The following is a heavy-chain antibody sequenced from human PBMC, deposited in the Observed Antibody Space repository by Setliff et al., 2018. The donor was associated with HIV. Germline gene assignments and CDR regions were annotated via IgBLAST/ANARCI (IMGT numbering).Heavy chain of an antibody. CDR2: IIPLFGTA. Sequence: RASVKVSCKASGGTFNINAVTWVRQAPGQGLEWVGAIIPLFGTANYAQKFQGRVTITADDSTCTVYMEVRSLRSADTAVYYCSKVSEHRTSSGSFYYYMDVWGEGTTVTVSS. J-gene: IGHJ6*03. V-gene: IGHV1-69*13. CDR1: GGTFNINA. D-gene: IGHD6-6*01. CDR3: SKVSEHRTSSGSFYYYMDV.